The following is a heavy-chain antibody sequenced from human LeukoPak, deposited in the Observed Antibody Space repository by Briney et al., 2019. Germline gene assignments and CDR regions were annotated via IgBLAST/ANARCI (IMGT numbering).Heavy chain of an antibody. CDR1: GGSSSHYY. J-gene: IGHJ4*02. Sequence: SETLSLTCTVSGGSSSHYYWTWIRQPAGKGLEWIGRVNPSGTTDYNPSLKSRVTMSVDMSKNQFSLKLTSMTAADTAVYYCARVNPYRGNTIDYWGQGLLVTVSS. CDR3: ARVNPYRGNTIDY. D-gene: IGHD1-26*01. V-gene: IGHV4-4*07. CDR2: VNPSGTT.